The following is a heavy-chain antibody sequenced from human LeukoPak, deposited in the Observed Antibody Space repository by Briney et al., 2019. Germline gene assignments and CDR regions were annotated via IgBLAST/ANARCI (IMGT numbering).Heavy chain of an antibody. J-gene: IGHJ4*02. CDR1: GASISSGDYY. Sequence: PSETLSLTCTVSGASISSGDYYWSWIRQPPGKXXXXLXXIHYSGSTYYNPSLKSRVTISVDTSKNQFSLTLSSVTAADTAVYYCARERSGSYYENFDYWGQGTLVTVSS. CDR3: ARERSGSYYENFDY. V-gene: IGHV4-30-4*01. CDR2: IHYSGST. D-gene: IGHD3-10*01.